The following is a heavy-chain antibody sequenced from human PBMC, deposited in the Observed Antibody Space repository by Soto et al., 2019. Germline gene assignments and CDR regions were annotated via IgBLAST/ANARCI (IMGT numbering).Heavy chain of an antibody. Sequence: GGSLRLSCAASGFTFSSYAMSWVRQAPGKGLEWVSGISGSGGSTYYADSVKGRFTISRDNSKNTLYLQMNSLRAEDTAVYYCAKDARSRYSSSWYYFDYWGQGTLVTVSS. CDR1: GFTFSSYA. J-gene: IGHJ4*02. V-gene: IGHV3-23*01. CDR2: ISGSGGST. CDR3: AKDARSRYSSSWYYFDY. D-gene: IGHD6-13*01.